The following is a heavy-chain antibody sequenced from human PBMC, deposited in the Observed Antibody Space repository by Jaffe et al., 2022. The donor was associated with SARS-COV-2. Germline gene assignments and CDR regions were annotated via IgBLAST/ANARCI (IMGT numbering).Heavy chain of an antibody. Sequence: EVQLVESGGGLVKPGGSLRLSCAASGFTFTNVWFSWVRQAPGKGLEWVGRIKGSSDLGATDYAAPVKDRFTISRDDSQNTVYLQMNSLKIDDTGVYYCNTDSGSTSWNHWGQGTLVTVSS. CDR3: NTDSGSTSWNH. D-gene: IGHD6-6*01. CDR2: IKGSSDLGAT. J-gene: IGHJ5*02. CDR1: GFTFTNVW. V-gene: IGHV3-15*01.